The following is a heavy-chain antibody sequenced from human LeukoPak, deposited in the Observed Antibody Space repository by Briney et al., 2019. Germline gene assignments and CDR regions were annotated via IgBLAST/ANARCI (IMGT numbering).Heavy chain of an antibody. CDR2: INNDGSST. Sequence: GGSLRLSCAASGFTFSSYWMHWVRQAPGKGLFWVSRINNDGSSTSYADSVKGRFTISRDNAKNTLYLQMNSLRAEDTAVYYCARPTREGSSWYWWFDPWGQGTLVTVSS. CDR1: GFTFSSYW. D-gene: IGHD6-13*01. CDR3: ARPTREGSSWYWWFDP. V-gene: IGHV3-74*01. J-gene: IGHJ5*02.